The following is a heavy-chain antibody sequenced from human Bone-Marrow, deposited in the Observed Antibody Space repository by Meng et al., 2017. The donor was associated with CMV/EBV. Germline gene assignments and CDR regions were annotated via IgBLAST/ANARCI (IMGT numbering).Heavy chain of an antibody. CDR2: INPSGGST. D-gene: IGHD3-9*01. CDR1: GYTFTSYD. Sequence: ASVKVSCKASGYTFTSYDINWVRQATGQGLEWMGIINPSGGSTSYAQKFQGRVTMTRDTSTSTVYMELSSLRSEDTAVYYCARDVELGDRYYDILTGYYSYYYYGMDVWGQGTTVTCYS. J-gene: IGHJ6*01. V-gene: IGHV1-46*01. CDR3: ARDVELGDRYYDILTGYYSYYYYGMDV.